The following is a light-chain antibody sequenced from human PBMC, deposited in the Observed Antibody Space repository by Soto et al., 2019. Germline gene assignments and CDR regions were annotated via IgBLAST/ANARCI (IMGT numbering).Light chain of an antibody. CDR2: GAS. V-gene: IGKV3-15*01. CDR1: QSVSSN. CDR3: QKYNNWTWT. Sequence: EIVMTQSPATLSVSPGDRATLSCRASQSVSSNLALYQQKPGQAPRLLIDGASTRATGIPARFSGSGSGTEFTLNISSLQSEDFAVYYCQKYNNWTWTFGQGTKVEIK. J-gene: IGKJ1*01.